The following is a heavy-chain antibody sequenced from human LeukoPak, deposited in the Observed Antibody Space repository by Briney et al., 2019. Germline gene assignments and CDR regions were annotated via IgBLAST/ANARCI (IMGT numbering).Heavy chain of an antibody. CDR1: GFTFSSYA. V-gene: IGHV3-30-3*01. J-gene: IGHJ4*02. Sequence: GRSLRLSCAASGFTFSSYAMHWVRQAPGKGLEWVAVISYDGSNKYYADSVKGRFTISRDNAKDTLYLHMNSLTAEDTAVYYCARGAKWAYYFDYWGQGTLVTVSS. CDR3: ARGAKWAYYFDY. CDR2: ISYDGSNK. D-gene: IGHD1-26*01.